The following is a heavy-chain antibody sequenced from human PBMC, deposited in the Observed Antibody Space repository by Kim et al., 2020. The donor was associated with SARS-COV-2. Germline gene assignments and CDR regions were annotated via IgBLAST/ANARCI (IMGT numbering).Heavy chain of an antibody. CDR1: GFTLSSYD. CDR3: VKEGEHSSSWGGD. J-gene: IGHJ4*02. CDR2: ISISGTST. V-gene: IGHV3-23*01. Sequence: GGSLRLACEASGFTLSSYDMSWVRQAPGKGLEWVSYISISGTSTLYADSVKGRFTISRDSSRNTLFLQMNSLRAEDTAVYYCVKEGEHSSSWGGDWGPGTLVTVSS. D-gene: IGHD6-6*01.